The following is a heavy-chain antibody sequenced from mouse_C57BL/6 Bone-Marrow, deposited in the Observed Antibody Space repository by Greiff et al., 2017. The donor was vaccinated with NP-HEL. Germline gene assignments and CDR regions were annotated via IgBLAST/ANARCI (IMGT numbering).Heavy chain of an antibody. V-gene: IGHV1-26*01. J-gene: IGHJ3*01. CDR3: ARRLIYYDYP. Sequence: EVQLQQSGPELVKPGASVKISCKASGYTFTDYYMNWVKQSHGKSLEWIGDINPNNGGTSYNQKFKGKATLTVDKSSSTAYIELRSLTSEDSAVYYCARRLIYYDYPWGQGTLVTVSA. CDR2: INPNNGGT. D-gene: IGHD2-4*01. CDR1: GYTFTDYY.